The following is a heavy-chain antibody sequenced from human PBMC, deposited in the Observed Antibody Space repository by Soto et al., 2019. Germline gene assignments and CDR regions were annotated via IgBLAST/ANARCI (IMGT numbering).Heavy chain of an antibody. J-gene: IGHJ4*02. CDR1: GYTFTSYD. D-gene: IGHD1-26*01. CDR2: MNPNSGNT. Sequence: QVQLVQSGAEVKKPGASVKVSCKASGYTFTSYDINWVRQATGQGLEWMGWMNPNSGNTGYAQKFQGRVTMTRNTSISTSYMEVSSLRSGGTAVYYCARRLYRVGGTPLGYWGQGTLVTVFS. CDR3: ARRLYRVGGTPLGY. V-gene: IGHV1-8*01.